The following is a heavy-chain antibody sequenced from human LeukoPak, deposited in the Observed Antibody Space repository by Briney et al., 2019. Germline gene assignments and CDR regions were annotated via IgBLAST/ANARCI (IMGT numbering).Heavy chain of an antibody. CDR1: GFTFSSYA. CDR2: ISGSGGST. Sequence: GGSLRLSCAASGFTFSSYAMSWVRQAPGKGQEWVSAISGSGGSTYYADSVKGRFTISRDNSKNTLYLQMNSLRAEDTAVYYCAKDPTPHYSPPPYYFDYWGQGTLVTVSS. J-gene: IGHJ4*02. D-gene: IGHD4-11*01. V-gene: IGHV3-23*01. CDR3: AKDPTPHYSPPPYYFDY.